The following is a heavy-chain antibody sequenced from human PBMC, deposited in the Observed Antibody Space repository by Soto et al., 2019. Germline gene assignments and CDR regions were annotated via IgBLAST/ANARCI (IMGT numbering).Heavy chain of an antibody. CDR2: ISYDGSNK. Sequence: QVQLVESGGGVVQPGRSLSLSCAASEFTFSSYGMHWVRQAPGKGLEWMAVISYDGSNKYYADSGKGRFTISRDNSKNTLYLQMNSLRTEDTAVYYCARYQPLLYYYYMDVWGKGTTVTVSS. D-gene: IGHD2-2*01. V-gene: IGHV3-30*03. CDR3: ARYQPLLYYYYMDV. J-gene: IGHJ6*03. CDR1: EFTFSSYG.